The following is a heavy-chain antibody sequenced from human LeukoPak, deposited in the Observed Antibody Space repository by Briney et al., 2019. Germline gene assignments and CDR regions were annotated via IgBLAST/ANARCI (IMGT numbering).Heavy chain of an antibody. CDR3: AKGRGCCTGGSCYSDY. Sequence: GGSLRLSCTASGFAFSNYAMSWVRQAPGKGLEWVSTISGSDGSTYYADSVKGRFTISRDNSKNTLYLQMNSLRVEDTAIYYCAKGRGCCTGGSCYSDYWGQGTLVTVSS. CDR1: GFAFSNYA. V-gene: IGHV3-23*01. D-gene: IGHD2-15*01. CDR2: ISGSDGST. J-gene: IGHJ4*02.